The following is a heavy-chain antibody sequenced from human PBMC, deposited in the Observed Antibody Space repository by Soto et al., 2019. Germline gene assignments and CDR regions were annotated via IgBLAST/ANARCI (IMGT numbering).Heavy chain of an antibody. CDR2: INPRDDDT. D-gene: IGHD1-7*01. J-gene: IGHJ4*02. Sequence: QVQLVQSGAEVKKPGASVKVSCKASGYSFSSYHMHWVRQAPGQGLEWMGIINPRDDDTTYPQKFQGRVTMTRDTSTSTVYMELSSLRFEDTAVYYCARENSGTIDYWGQGILVIVSS. CDR3: ARENSGTIDY. V-gene: IGHV1-46*01. CDR1: GYSFSSYH.